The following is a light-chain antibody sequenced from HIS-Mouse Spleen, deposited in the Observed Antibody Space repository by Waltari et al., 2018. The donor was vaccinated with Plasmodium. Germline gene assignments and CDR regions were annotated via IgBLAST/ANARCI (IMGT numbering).Light chain of an antibody. V-gene: IGKV3-15*01. CDR3: QQYNNWSFT. CDR2: GAS. CDR1: QSVRSN. Sequence: EIVMTQSPATLSVSPGERATLSCRASQSVRSNLAWYQKKPGQAPRLLIYGASTRATGIPARFSGSGSGTEFTLTISSLQSEDFAVYYCQQYNNWSFTFGPGTKVDIK. J-gene: IGKJ3*01.